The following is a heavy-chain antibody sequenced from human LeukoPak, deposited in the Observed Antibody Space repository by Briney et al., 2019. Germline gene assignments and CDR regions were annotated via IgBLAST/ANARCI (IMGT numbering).Heavy chain of an antibody. Sequence: SETLSPTCTVSGGSISSYYWSWIRQPPGKGLEWIGYIYYSGSTNYNPSLESRVTMSVDTSKNQFSLKLSSVTAADTAVYYSARAYYYGSGSYLDYWGQGTLVTVSS. CDR2: IYYSGST. CDR1: GGSISSYY. V-gene: IGHV4-59*12. D-gene: IGHD3-10*01. J-gene: IGHJ4*02. CDR3: ARAYYYGSGSYLDY.